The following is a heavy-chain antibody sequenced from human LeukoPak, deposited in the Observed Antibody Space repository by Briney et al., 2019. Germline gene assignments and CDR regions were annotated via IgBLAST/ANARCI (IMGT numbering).Heavy chain of an antibody. CDR1: GFTFSSYS. Sequence: GGSLRLSRAASGFTFSSYSMNWVRQAPGKGLEWVSSISSSSSYIYYADSVKGRFTISRDNAKNSLYLQMNSLRAEDTAVYYCAGPRYSSSWSGYFQHWGQGTLVTVSS. CDR3: AGPRYSSSWSGYFQH. CDR2: ISSSSSYI. D-gene: IGHD6-13*01. V-gene: IGHV3-21*01. J-gene: IGHJ1*01.